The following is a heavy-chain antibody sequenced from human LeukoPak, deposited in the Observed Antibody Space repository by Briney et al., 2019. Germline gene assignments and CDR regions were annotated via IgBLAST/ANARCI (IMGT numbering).Heavy chain of an antibody. V-gene: IGHV3-30*02. D-gene: IGHD6-19*01. J-gene: IGHJ4*02. CDR1: GFTFSSYG. CDR2: IRRDGSDR. CDR3: AKDNWLPSSPAVAGLGD. Sequence: GGSLRLSCAASGFTFSSYGMHWVRQAPGKGLEWVAFIRRDGSDRFHADSVKGRFTISRDNSRNTLYLQMNSLTVEDTAVYYCAKDNWLPSSPAVAGLGDWNQGTLVTVSS.